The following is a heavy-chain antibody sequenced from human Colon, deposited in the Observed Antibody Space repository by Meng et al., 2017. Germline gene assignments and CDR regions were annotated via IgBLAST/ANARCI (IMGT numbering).Heavy chain of an antibody. CDR1: GGHDSSGSPY. D-gene: IGHD1-26*01. CDR3: AVGPWELDY. CDR2: VDYYWNI. Sequence: QLQVDESGPGLVSPSGTLSLTCNVSGGHDSSGSPYWSWIRQPPGKGLEFIAYVDYYWNINYNPSLNSRATVSIDTSKTQFSLKVTSVTAADTAVYYCAVGPWELDYWGQGILVTVSS. V-gene: IGHV4-61*01. J-gene: IGHJ4*02.